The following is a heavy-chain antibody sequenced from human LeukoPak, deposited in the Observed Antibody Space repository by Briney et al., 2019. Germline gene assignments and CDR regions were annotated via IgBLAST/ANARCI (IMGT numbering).Heavy chain of an antibody. V-gene: IGHV5-10-1*01. D-gene: IGHD2-21*01. CDR2: IDPSDSYT. CDR1: GYSFTSYW. Sequence: GESLKISCKGSGYSFTSYWITWVRQMPGKGLEWMGKIDPSDSYTDYSPSFQGHVTFSADKSISTAYLQWSSLKASDTAIYYCGGPDCGVGGVKLLPSWGQGTLFTVSS. CDR3: GGPDCGVGGVKLLPS. J-gene: IGHJ5*02.